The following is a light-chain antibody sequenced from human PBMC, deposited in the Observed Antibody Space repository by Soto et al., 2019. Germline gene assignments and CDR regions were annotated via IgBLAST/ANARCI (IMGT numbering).Light chain of an antibody. CDR1: QSISRY. V-gene: IGKV1-39*01. CDR3: QQSYSSRLT. CDR2: GAS. Sequence: DIQMTQSPSSLSASVGDRVTITCRASQSISRYINWYQQKPGKAPQLLMYGASSLQSGVPSRFSGSGSGTDFPLTISSLQPEDFATYYCQQSYSSRLTFGGGTKVEIK. J-gene: IGKJ4*01.